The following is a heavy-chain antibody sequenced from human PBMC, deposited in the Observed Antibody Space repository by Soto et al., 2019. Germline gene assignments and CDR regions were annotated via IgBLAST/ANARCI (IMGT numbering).Heavy chain of an antibody. J-gene: IGHJ4*02. CDR1: GGSITTNW. CDR2: IYNSGTT. CDR3: ARHIAVPLTRGFEY. D-gene: IGHD6-19*01. Sequence: QVHLQESGPGLVKPSGTLSLTCAVSGGSITTNWWSWVRQPPGKGLEWIGEIYNSGTTNYNPSLRGRVTISVDKSNTQFSLNLNSVTAADSAIYYCARHIAVPLTRGFEYWGQGILVTVSS. V-gene: IGHV4-4*02.